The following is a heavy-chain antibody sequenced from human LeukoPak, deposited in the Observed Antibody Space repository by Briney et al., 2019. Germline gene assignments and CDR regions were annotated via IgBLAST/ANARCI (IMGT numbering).Heavy chain of an antibody. D-gene: IGHD3-10*01. Sequence: GESLRLSCAASGFTFSNFGMHWVRQAPGKGLDWVAVISYDGNVKYYADSVKGRFTISRDNSKNTLYLQMTSLRAEDTALYYCAKEKDYYVSKSCDYWGQGTQVTVSS. CDR3: AKEKDYYVSKSCDY. CDR1: GFTFSNFG. V-gene: IGHV3-30*18. J-gene: IGHJ4*02. CDR2: ISYDGNVK.